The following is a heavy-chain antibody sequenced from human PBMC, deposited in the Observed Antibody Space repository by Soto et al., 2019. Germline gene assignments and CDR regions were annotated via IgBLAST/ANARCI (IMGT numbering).Heavy chain of an antibody. V-gene: IGHV1-3*01. CDR2: INAGNGNT. Sequence: ASVKVSCKASGYTFTSYAMHWVRQAPGQRLEWMGWINAGNGNTKYSQKFQGRVTITRDTSASTAYMELSSLRSEDTAVYYCARHLYDILTGYLDAFDIWGQGTMVTVSS. J-gene: IGHJ3*02. CDR3: ARHLYDILTGYLDAFDI. CDR1: GYTFTSYA. D-gene: IGHD3-9*01.